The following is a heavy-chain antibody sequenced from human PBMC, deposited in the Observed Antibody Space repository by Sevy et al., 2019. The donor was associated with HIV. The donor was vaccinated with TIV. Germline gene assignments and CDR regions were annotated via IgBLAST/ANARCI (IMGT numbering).Heavy chain of an antibody. CDR1: RFTFSNYA. D-gene: IGHD2-2*01. V-gene: IGHV3-23*01. J-gene: IGHJ6*02. CDR3: AKVVLSTEDYCFYSAMDV. CDR2: ISISGVTT. Sequence: GGSLRLSCAASRFTFSNYAMRWVRQAPGKGPEWVSGISISGVTTYYADSVKGRFTISRDNSKNTLYLQMNSLRADDTAVYYCAKVVLSTEDYCFYSAMDVWGQGTTVTVSS.